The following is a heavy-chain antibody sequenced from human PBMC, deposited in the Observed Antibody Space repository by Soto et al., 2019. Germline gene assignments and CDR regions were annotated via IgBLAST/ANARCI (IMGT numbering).Heavy chain of an antibody. CDR3: ARPRPTVVTQAYFDH. Sequence: SETLSLTCIVSGESISSSSYYWGWIRQPPGKGLEWIGSIYYSGRTYYNPSFKSRVTISIDTSKNQFSLKLSSVTATDTAVYYCARPRPTVVTQAYFDHWGQGALVTVSS. CDR1: GESISSSSYY. J-gene: IGHJ4*02. D-gene: IGHD2-21*02. CDR2: IYYSGRT. V-gene: IGHV4-39*01.